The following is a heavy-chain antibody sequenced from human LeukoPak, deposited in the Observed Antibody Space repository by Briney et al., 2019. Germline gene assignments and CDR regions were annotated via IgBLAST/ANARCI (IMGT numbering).Heavy chain of an antibody. Sequence: GGSLRLSCAASGFTFSSYSMNWVRQAPGKGLEWVSYISSSSTIYYADSVKGRFTISRDNGKNSLYLQMNSLRAEDTAVYYCASQLGDASDIWGQGTMVTVSS. CDR3: ASQLGDASDI. CDR2: ISSSSTI. J-gene: IGHJ3*02. V-gene: IGHV3-48*01. CDR1: GFTFSSYS. D-gene: IGHD6-13*01.